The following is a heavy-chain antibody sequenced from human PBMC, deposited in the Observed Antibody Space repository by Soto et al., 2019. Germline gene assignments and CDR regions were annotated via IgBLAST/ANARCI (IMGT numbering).Heavy chain of an antibody. V-gene: IGHV3-7*01. D-gene: IGHD3-10*01. J-gene: IGHJ6*02. CDR3: ARDTARAMVRIYYGMDF. Sequence: GGSLRLSCAASGFTFSSYWMTWVRQAPGKGLEWVANIWYDGSKKYYADSMKGRFTISRDNSKNTLYLQMNSLRAEDTAVYYCARDTARAMVRIYYGMDFSGQGTTVTVSS. CDR2: IWYDGSKK. CDR1: GFTFSSYW.